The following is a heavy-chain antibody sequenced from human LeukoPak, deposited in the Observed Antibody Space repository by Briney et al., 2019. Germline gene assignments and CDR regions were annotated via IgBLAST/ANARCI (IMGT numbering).Heavy chain of an antibody. V-gene: IGHV4-31*03. CDR3: ARDGYTHYAFDI. D-gene: IGHD5-12*01. J-gene: IGHJ3*02. CDR1: GDSITSGASY. CDR2: TFYSGTT. Sequence: SETLSLTCTVSGDSITSGASYWSWIRQHPGKGLEWIGYTFYSGTTSYNPSLKSRVTISLDTSKKQFSLKLSSVTAADTAVYYCARDGYTHYAFDIWGQGTMVTVSS.